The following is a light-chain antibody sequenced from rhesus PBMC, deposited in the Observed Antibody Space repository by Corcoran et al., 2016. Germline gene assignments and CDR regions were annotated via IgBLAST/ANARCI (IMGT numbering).Light chain of an antibody. V-gene: IGKV1S14*01. CDR3: QQHNSYPPT. CDR2: YAS. Sequence: DIQMTKSPSSLSASVGDTVSITCRASQGISTYLAWYQQKPGKAPKPLIYYASNLEIGGPSRFSGSGSGTDFTLTISSLQPEDFAIYYCQQHNSYPPTFGQGTKVEIK. CDR1: QGISTY. J-gene: IGKJ1*01.